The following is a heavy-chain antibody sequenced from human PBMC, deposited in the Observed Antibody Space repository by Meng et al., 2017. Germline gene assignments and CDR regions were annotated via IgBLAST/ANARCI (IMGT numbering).Heavy chain of an antibody. J-gene: IGHJ4*02. V-gene: IGHV4-59*01. CDR2: IYYSGST. Sequence: HVPLQGSGPGLVKPSATLSLTCTVSGGSTSSYYWSWIRQPPGKGLEWIGYIYYSGSTNYNPSLKSRVTISVDTSKNQFSLKLSSVTAADTAVYYCARARQKGVGAIDYWGQGTLVTVSS. D-gene: IGHD1-26*01. CDR3: ARARQKGVGAIDY. CDR1: GGSTSSYY.